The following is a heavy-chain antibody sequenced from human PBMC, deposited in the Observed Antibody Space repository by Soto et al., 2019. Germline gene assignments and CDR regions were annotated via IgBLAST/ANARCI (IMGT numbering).Heavy chain of an antibody. CDR1: GGTSSNFV. Sequence: QVQLVQSGTEVKKSGSSVKVSCRASGGTSSNFVITWVRQVPGQGLEWLGGILPMFGAVKYAQKFQDRLIMTADRSTQTAAMELGSLRSEDTAVYYCARPKRSGYDRGDSYYHTMDVWCHGTTVTVS. CDR2: ILPMFGAV. V-gene: IGHV1-69*06. D-gene: IGHD3-3*01. J-gene: IGHJ6*02. CDR3: ARPKRSGYDRGDSYYHTMDV.